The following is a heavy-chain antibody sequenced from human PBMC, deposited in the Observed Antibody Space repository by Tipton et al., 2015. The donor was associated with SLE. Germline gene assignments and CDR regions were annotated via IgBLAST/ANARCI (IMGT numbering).Heavy chain of an antibody. Sequence: TLSLTCTVSGYSISSGYYWGWIRQPPGKGLEWIGNFYHSGSTYYNPSLKSRVTISVDTSKNQFSLRLSSVTAADTAVYYCARVPLYGMDVWGQGTTVTVSS. V-gene: IGHV4-38-2*02. CDR3: ARVPLYGMDV. CDR2: FYHSGST. CDR1: GYSISSGYY. J-gene: IGHJ6*02.